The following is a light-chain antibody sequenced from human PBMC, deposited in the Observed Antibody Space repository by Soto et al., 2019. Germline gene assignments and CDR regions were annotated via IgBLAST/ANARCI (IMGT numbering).Light chain of an antibody. V-gene: IGLV2-14*03. CDR2: DVS. Sequence: QSALTQPASVSGSPGQSITISCTGTNSDVGSYKYVSRYQQHPGKAPKLMIYDVSNRPSGVSNRFSGSKSGNTASLTISGLQAEDEADYYCNSYTTSSTLVFGTGTKLTVL. CDR1: NSDVGSYKY. CDR3: NSYTTSSTLV. J-gene: IGLJ1*01.